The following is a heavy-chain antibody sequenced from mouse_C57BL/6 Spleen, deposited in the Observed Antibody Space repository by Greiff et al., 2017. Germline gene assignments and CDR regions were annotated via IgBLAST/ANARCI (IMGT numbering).Heavy chain of an antibody. J-gene: IGHJ1*03. V-gene: IGHV1-72*01. CDR1: GYTFTSYW. CDR2: IAPNSGGT. Sequence: QVQLQQPGAELVKPGASVKLSCKASGYTFTSYWMHWVKQRPGRGLEWIGRIAPNSGGTKYNEKFKSKATLTVGKPSSTAYMQLSSLTSEDSAVYYCARDSNYWYFDVWGTGTTVTVSS. D-gene: IGHD2-5*01. CDR3: ARDSNYWYFDV.